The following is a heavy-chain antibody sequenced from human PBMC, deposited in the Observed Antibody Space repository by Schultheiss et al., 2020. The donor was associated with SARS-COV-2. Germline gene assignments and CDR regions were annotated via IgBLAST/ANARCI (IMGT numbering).Heavy chain of an antibody. J-gene: IGHJ6*02. CDR1: GFTFSSYG. D-gene: IGHD6-13*01. V-gene: IGHV3-30*18. Sequence: GGSLRLSCAASGFTFSSYGMHWVRQAPGKGLEWVTVISYDGSNKYYADSVKGRFTISRDNSKNTLYLQMNSLRAEDTAVYYCAKSLFSSSPYYYYYYGMDVWGQGTTVTVSS. CDR2: ISYDGSNK. CDR3: AKSLFSSSPYYYYYYGMDV.